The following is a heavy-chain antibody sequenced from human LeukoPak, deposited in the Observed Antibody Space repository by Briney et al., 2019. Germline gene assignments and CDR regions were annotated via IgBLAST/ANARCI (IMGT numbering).Heavy chain of an antibody. J-gene: IGHJ4*02. Sequence: NPSETLSLTCTVSGGSISISTYFWGWIRQSPGKGLEWIGSIYYSGNTYYNPSLNSRVTISVDTSKNQFSLKLSSVTAADTAVYYCARVYYDSSGPLDYWGQGTLVTVSS. V-gene: IGHV4-39*01. CDR2: IYYSGNT. CDR1: GGSISISTYF. D-gene: IGHD3-22*01. CDR3: ARVYYDSSGPLDY.